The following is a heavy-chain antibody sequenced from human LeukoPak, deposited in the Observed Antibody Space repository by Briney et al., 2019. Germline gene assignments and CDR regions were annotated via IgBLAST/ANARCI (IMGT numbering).Heavy chain of an antibody. Sequence: SETLSLTCAVYGGSFSGYYWSWIRQPPGKGLEWIREINHSGSTNYNPSLKSRVTISVDTSKNQFSLKLSSVTAADTAVYYCARGGYCSGGSCYYNWFDPWGQGTLVTVSS. CDR2: INHSGST. V-gene: IGHV4-34*01. D-gene: IGHD2-15*01. J-gene: IGHJ5*02. CDR3: ARGGYCSGGSCYYNWFDP. CDR1: GGSFSGYY.